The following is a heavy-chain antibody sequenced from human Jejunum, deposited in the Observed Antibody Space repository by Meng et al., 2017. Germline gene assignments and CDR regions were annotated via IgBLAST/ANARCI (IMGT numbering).Heavy chain of an antibody. CDR3: ATDWGPNTFDN. CDR1: GFSFSDSW. D-gene: IGHD7-27*01. J-gene: IGHJ4*02. V-gene: IGHV3-7*01. CDR2: INQDGSQK. Sequence: GGSLRLSCAASGFSFSDSWMTWVRQPPGKGLEWVGTINQDGSQKYHVDSLTGRFTVSRDNAKTSLYLHINTVRADDTAVYYCATDWGPNTFDNWGQGTLVTVSS.